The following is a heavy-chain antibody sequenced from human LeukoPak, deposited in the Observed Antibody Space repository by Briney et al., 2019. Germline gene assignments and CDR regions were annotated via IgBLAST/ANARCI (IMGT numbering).Heavy chain of an antibody. V-gene: IGHV3-48*04. CDR2: ISHSSSSM. Sequence: GGSLRLSCAASGFTLSSYGMNWVRHVPGKGLEWVSYISHSSSSMYYADSVKGRFTISRDNTKNSLYLQMNSLRAEDTAVYYCARTYYYDSSGYYYWGQGTLVTVSS. J-gene: IGHJ4*02. CDR3: ARTYYYDSSGYYY. CDR1: GFTLSSYG. D-gene: IGHD3-22*01.